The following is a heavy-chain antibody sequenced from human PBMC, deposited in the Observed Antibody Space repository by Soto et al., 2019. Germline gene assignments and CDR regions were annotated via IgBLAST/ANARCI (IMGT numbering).Heavy chain of an antibody. V-gene: IGHV1-3*01. J-gene: IGHJ5*02. Sequence: QVQLVQSGAEVKKPGASVKVSCKASGYTFTTYAMHWVRQAPGQRLEWMGWINAGNGNTKYSQRFQGRVTIIRDTTASQGHMELSSLRSEDQAVYYLARDLGMVPGGTGGGFGPWGQGTLVTLSS. CDR2: INAGNGNT. D-gene: IGHD3-10*01. CDR3: ARDLGMVPGGTGGGFGP. CDR1: GYTFTTYA.